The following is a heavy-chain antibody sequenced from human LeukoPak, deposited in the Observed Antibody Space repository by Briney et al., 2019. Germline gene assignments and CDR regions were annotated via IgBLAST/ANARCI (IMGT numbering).Heavy chain of an antibody. CDR1: GGSISSSSYY. Sequence: PSETLSLTCTVSGGSISSSSYYWGWIRQPPGKGLEWIGSIYYSGSTYYNPSLKSRVTISVDTSKNQFSLKLSSVTAADTAVYYCARYMVRGVIQMDVWGKGTTVTVSS. D-gene: IGHD3-10*01. CDR3: ARYMVRGVIQMDV. J-gene: IGHJ6*04. CDR2: IYYSGST. V-gene: IGHV4-39*07.